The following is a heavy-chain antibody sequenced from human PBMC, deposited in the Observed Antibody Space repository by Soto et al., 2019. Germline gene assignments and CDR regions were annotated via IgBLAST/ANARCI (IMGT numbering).Heavy chain of an antibody. J-gene: IGHJ6*02. D-gene: IGHD2-2*01. V-gene: IGHV1-18*01. CDR1: GYTFTSYG. CDR3: ARGEGPRFYQLSLYYYYGMDV. Sequence: GASVKVSCKASGYTFTSYGISWVRQAPGQGLEWMGWISAYNGNTNYAQKLQGRVTMTTDTSASTAYMELRSLRSDDTAVYYCARGEGPRFYQLSLYYYYGMDVWGQGTTVTVSS. CDR2: ISAYNGNT.